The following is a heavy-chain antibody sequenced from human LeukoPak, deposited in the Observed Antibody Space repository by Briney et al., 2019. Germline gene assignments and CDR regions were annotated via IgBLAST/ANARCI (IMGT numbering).Heavy chain of an antibody. D-gene: IGHD3-10*01. V-gene: IGHV4-34*01. CDR1: GGSFSGYY. CDR3: ARVGDYYGSGSHFDY. J-gene: IGHJ4*02. Sequence: SETLSLTCAVYGGSFSGYYWSWIRQPPGKGLEWIGEINHSGSTNYNPSLKSRVTISVDTSKNQFSLKLSSVTAADTAVYYCARVGDYYGSGSHFDYWGQGTLVTVSS. CDR2: INHSGST.